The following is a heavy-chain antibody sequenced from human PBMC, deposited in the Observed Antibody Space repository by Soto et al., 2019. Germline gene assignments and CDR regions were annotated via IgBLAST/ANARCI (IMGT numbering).Heavy chain of an antibody. CDR3: ARLDYDFWSGYPYYFDY. CDR1: GGSIRSYC. D-gene: IGHD3-3*01. J-gene: IGHJ4*02. V-gene: IGHV4-59*08. CDR2: IYYSGTT. Sequence: SETLSLTCTVSGGSIRSYCWTWIRQPPGEGLEWIGCIYYSGTTNYNPSLKSRVTISVDTYKNQFSLKLSSVTAADTAVYYCARLDYDFWSGYPYYFDYWGQGTLVTVSS.